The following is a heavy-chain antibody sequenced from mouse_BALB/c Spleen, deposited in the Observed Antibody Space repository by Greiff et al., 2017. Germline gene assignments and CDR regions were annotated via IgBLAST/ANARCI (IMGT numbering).Heavy chain of an antibody. CDR2: IYPGDGDT. CDR3: ARHYGSTPYAMDY. Sequence: QVQLQQSGPELVKPGASVKISCKASGYAFSSSWMNWVKQRPGQGLEWIGRIYPGDGDTNYNGKFKGKATLTADKSSSTAYMQLSSLTSVDSAVYFCARHYGSTPYAMDYWGQGTSVTVSS. CDR1: GYAFSSSW. V-gene: IGHV1-82*01. J-gene: IGHJ4*01. D-gene: IGHD1-1*01.